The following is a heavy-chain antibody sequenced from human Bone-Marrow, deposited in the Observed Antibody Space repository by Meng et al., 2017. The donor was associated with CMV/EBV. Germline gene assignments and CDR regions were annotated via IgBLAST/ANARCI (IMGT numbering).Heavy chain of an antibody. D-gene: IGHD3-10*01. CDR1: GPGGSNRNYY. CDR2: VNHDGTK. CDR3: ARVSPTRGGDY. J-gene: IGHJ4*02. Sequence: GSLRLSCAVYGPGGSNRNYYWNWIRQPPGKGLEWIGEVNHDGTKNYNPSLKSRVSISVDTSKNQFSLKLSSVTAADTAVYYCARVSPTRGGDYWGQGTLVTVSS. V-gene: IGHV4-34*01.